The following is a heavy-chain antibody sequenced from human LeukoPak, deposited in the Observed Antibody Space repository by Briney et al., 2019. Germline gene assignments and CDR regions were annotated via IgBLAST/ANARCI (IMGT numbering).Heavy chain of an antibody. J-gene: IGHJ4*02. D-gene: IGHD3-3*01. CDR2: ISSSSSYI. V-gene: IGHV3-21*01. Sequence: GGSLRLSCAASGFTFSSYSMNWVRQAPGKGLEWVSSISSSSSYIYYADSVKGRFTISRDNAKNSLYLQMNSLRAEDTAVYYCARDGRFLEWLFPWGQGTLVTVPS. CDR1: GFTFSSYS. CDR3: ARDGRFLEWLFP.